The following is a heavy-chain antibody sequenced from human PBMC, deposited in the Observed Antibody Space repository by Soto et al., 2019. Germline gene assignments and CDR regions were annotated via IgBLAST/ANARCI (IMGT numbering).Heavy chain of an antibody. CDR2: LSGDNGDI. CDR1: DYTFNSYG. V-gene: IGHV1-18*01. Sequence: QVQLVQSGDELKKPGASVKVSCKASDYTFNSYGISWVRKAPGQGLERMGWLSGDNGDIKYAQKFQCRVTMTTDISTSTVYMELRSLSSDDTAVYFCAGSRGFGFDFWGQGTLVTVSS. D-gene: IGHD2-15*01. J-gene: IGHJ4*02. CDR3: AGSRGFGFDF.